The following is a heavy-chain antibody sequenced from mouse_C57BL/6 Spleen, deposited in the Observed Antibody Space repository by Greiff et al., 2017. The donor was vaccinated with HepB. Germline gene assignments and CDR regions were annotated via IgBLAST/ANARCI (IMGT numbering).Heavy chain of an antibody. V-gene: IGHV5-17*01. CDR3: ARGVLRDYYAMDY. CDR2: ISSGSSTI. J-gene: IGHJ4*01. Sequence: EVKLVESGGGLVKPGGSLKLSCAASGFTFSDHGMHWVRQAPEKGLEWVAYISSGSSTIYYADTVKGRFTISRDNAKNTLFLQMTSLRSEDTAMYYCARGVLRDYYAMDYWGQGTSVTVSS. CDR1: GFTFSDHG. D-gene: IGHD1-1*01.